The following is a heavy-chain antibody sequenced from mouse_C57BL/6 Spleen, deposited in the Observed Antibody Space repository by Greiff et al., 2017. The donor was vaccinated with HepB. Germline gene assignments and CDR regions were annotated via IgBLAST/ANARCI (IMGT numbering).Heavy chain of an antibody. J-gene: IGHJ2*01. V-gene: IGHV5-17*01. D-gene: IGHD1-1*01. Sequence: EVQLVESGGGLVKPGGSLKLSCAASGFTFSDYGMHWVRPAPEKGLEWVAYISSGRSTIYYADTVKGRFTLSRDNAKNTLFLQMTSLRSEDTAMYYCARPGLYGSFDDWGQGTTRTVSA. CDR2: ISSGRSTI. CDR3: ARPGLYGSFDD. CDR1: GFTFSDYG.